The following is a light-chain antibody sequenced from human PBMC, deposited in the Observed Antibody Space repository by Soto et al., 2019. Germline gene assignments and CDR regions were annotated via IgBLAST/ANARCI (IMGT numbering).Light chain of an antibody. Sequence: DSVVTQSPGTLSMSPGDRATLSCRASQSVSSSYSAWYQQKPGQAPRLLIYGASSRATGIPDRFSGSGSGTDFTLTISRLQPEDFAVHYCQQYGSSPFTFGPGTKVDIK. V-gene: IGKV3-20*01. CDR1: QSVSSSY. CDR2: GAS. J-gene: IGKJ3*01. CDR3: QQYGSSPFT.